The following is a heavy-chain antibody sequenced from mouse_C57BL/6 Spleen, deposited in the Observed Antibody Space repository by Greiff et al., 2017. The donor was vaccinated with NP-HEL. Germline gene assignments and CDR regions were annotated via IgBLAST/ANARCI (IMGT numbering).Heavy chain of an antibody. CDR1: GYTFTSYW. V-gene: IGHV1-7*01. D-gene: IGHD2-5*01. CDR2: INPSSGYT. J-gene: IGHJ1*03. CDR3: ARSPDYYSSCWYFDV. Sequence: QVQLQQPGAELAKPGASVKLSCKASGYTFTSYWMHWVKQRPGQGLEWIGYINPSSGYTNYNQKFKDKATLTADKSSSTAYMQLSSLTYEDSAVYYCARSPDYYSSCWYFDVWGTGTTVTVSS.